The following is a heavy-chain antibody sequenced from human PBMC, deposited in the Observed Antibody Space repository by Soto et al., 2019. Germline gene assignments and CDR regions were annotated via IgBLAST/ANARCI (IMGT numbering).Heavy chain of an antibody. V-gene: IGHV1-58*01. CDR1: GFTFTSSA. D-gene: IGHD3-3*01. J-gene: IGHJ6*02. CDR3: AAVKRSGNYYDYYVMDV. CDR2: IVVGSGNT. Sequence: ASVKVSCKASGFTFTSSAVQWVRQARGQRLEWIGWIVVGSGNTNYAQKFQERVTITRDMSTSTAYMELSSLRSEDTAVYYCAAVKRSGNYYDYYVMDVWGQGTTVTVSS.